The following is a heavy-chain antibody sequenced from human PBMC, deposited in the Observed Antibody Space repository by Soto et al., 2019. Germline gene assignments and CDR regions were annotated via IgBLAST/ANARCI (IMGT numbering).Heavy chain of an antibody. CDR3: ARAPQIVAMGRPFDH. CDR1: GGPFSGYS. Sequence: SETLSLTCAVYGGPFSGYSWNWIRQPPGKGLEWIGEINHSGSTNYNPSLKSRVTISLDTSKNQFSLRLTSLTAADTAVYFCARAPQIVAMGRPFDHWGQGILVTVSS. V-gene: IGHV4-34*01. CDR2: INHSGST. J-gene: IGHJ4*02. D-gene: IGHD5-12*01.